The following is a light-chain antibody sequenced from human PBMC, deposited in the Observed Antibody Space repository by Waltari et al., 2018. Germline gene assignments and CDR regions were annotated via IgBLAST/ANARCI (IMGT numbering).Light chain of an antibody. CDR3: LQDYNYPLT. V-gene: IGKV1-6*01. Sequence: AIQITQSPSYLSASVRDRVIITCRASQGIRNDLGWYQQKPGKAPKLLIYAASSLQSGVPSRFSGSGSGTDFTLTISSLQPEDFATYYCLQDYNYPLTFGGGTKVEI. CDR2: AAS. CDR1: QGIRND. J-gene: IGKJ4*01.